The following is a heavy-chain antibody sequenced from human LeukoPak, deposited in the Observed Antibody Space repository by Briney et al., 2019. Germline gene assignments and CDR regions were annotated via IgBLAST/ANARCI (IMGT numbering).Heavy chain of an antibody. CDR1: GGSISSSSYY. CDR3: ARHVMASGVWFGELNPWFDP. CDR2: IYYSGST. Sequence: SETLSLTCTVSGGSISSSSYYWGWIRQPPGKGLEWIGSIYYSGSTYYNPSLKSRVTISVDTSKNQFSLKLSSVTAADTAVYYCARHVMASGVWFGELNPWFDPWGQGTLVTVSS. J-gene: IGHJ5*02. V-gene: IGHV4-39*01. D-gene: IGHD3-10*01.